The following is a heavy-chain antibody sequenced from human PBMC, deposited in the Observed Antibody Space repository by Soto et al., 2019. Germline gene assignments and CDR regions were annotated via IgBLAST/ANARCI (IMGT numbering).Heavy chain of an antibody. CDR3: ARDGMVRGSGVLSYYGTDV. J-gene: IGHJ6*02. Sequence: GGSLRLSCAASGFTFSSYGMHWVRQAPGKGLEWVAVIWYDGSNKYYADSVKGRFTISRDNSKNTLYLQMNSLRAEDTAVYYCARDGMVRGSGVLSYYGTDVWGQGTTVTVSS. D-gene: IGHD3-10*01. CDR1: GFTFSSYG. V-gene: IGHV3-33*01. CDR2: IWYDGSNK.